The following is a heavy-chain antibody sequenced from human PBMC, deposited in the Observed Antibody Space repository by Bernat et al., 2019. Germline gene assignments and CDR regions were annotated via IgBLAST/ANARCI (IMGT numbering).Heavy chain of an antibody. CDR2: ISDIGGP. D-gene: IGHD6-19*01. J-gene: IGHJ4*02. Sequence: QVQLQESGPRLVKPSETLSLTCTVSGDSMSTYLWSWIRQPPGKGLEWIGFISDIGGPTYNPSLKSRVITSLDTSKNEFSLNLSSVTAADTALYYCVRVAVAGTGPDYWGQGALVTVSS. V-gene: IGHV4-59*01. CDR1: GDSMSTYL. CDR3: VRVAVAGTGPDY.